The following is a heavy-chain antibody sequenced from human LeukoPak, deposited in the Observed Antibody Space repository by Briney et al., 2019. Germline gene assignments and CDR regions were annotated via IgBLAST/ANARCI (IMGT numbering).Heavy chain of an antibody. J-gene: IGHJ4*02. CDR2: ITGGSSYT. D-gene: IGHD3-10*01. Sequence: PGGSLRLSCVASEFTFSTYTMNWVRQAPGKGLEWVSSITGGSSYTYYADLVKGRFTISRDDADKALYLQMDSLRAEDTAVYYCARNYYGSGSYYVEWGQGTLVTVSS. CDR3: ARNYYGSGSYYVE. V-gene: IGHV3-21*01. CDR1: EFTFSTYT.